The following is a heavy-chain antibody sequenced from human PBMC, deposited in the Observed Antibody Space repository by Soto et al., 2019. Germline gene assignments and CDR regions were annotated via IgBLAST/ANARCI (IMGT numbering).Heavy chain of an antibody. J-gene: IGHJ4*02. CDR2: IDAGNGNT. Sequence: QVQLVQSGAEEKKPGASVKVSCKASVYTFTSYAMHWVRQAPGQRLEWMGWIDAGNGNTKYSQKFQGRVTITRDTSASTAYMELSSLRSEDTAVYYCARSIALVTALDYWGQGTLVTVSS. D-gene: IGHD2-21*02. V-gene: IGHV1-3*05. CDR1: VYTFTSYA. CDR3: ARSIALVTALDY.